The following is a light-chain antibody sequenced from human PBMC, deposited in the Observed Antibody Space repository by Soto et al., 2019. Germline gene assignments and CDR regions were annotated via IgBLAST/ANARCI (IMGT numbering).Light chain of an antibody. CDR2: RNH. J-gene: IGLJ2*01. V-gene: IGLV1-44*01. CDR1: RSNIGTYT. CDR3: AAWDDSLRAVV. Sequence: QSVLTQSPSASGTPGQRVTISCSGSRSNIGTYTVNWYQRLPGTAPTLLIFRNHQRSSGVPDRFSGSKSGTSASLAISGPQSEDEADYYCAAWDDSLRAVVFGGGTKVTVL.